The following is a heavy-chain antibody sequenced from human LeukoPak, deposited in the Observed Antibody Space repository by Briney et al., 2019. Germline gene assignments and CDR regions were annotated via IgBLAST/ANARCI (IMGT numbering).Heavy chain of an antibody. CDR3: ARGDGYMN. D-gene: IGHD5-24*01. Sequence: GGSLRLSCAASGFTFSSYGMHWVRQAPGKGLEWVAVISYDGSNKYYADSVKGRFTISRDKSKNTVYLQMNSLRAEDTAVYYCARGDGYMNWGQGTLVTVSS. J-gene: IGHJ4*02. CDR1: GFTFSSYG. V-gene: IGHV3-30*03. CDR2: ISYDGSNK.